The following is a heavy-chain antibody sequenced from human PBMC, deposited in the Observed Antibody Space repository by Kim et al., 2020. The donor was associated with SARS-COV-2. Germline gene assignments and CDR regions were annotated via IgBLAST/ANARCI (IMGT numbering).Heavy chain of an antibody. Sequence: GGSLRLSCAASGFTFSDYYMRWIRQAPGKGLEWVSYISSSGSTIYYEDSVKGRFTISRDNAKNSLYLQMNSLRAEDTAVYYCARDRGENVVLWFGTPGWFDPWGQGALVTVSS. D-gene: IGHD3-10*01. CDR3: ARDRGENVVLWFGTPGWFDP. CDR1: GFTFSDYY. V-gene: IGHV3-11*04. J-gene: IGHJ5*02. CDR2: ISSSGSTI.